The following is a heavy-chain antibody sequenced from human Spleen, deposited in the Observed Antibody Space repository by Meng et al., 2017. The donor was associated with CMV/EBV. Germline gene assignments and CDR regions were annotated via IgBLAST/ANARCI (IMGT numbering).Heavy chain of an antibody. CDR2: ISAYNGNT. V-gene: IGHV1-18*01. J-gene: IGHJ4*02. CDR3: ARDITRYCSSTSCSDY. Sequence: ASVKVSCKASGYTFTSYGISWVRQAPGQGLEWMGWISAYNGNTNYAQKLQGRVTMTTDTSTSTAYMELRSLRSDDTAVYYCARDITRYCSSTSCSDYWGQGTLVTVSS. D-gene: IGHD2-2*01. CDR1: GYTFTSYG.